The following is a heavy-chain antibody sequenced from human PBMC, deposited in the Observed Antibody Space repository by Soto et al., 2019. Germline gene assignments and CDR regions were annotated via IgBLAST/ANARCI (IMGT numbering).Heavy chain of an antibody. CDR3: ARDLGIAAAGDYYYYYMDV. Sequence: SGPTLVNPTETLTLTCTVSGFSLSNARMGVSWIRQPPGKALEWLAHIFSNDEKSYSTSLKSRLTISNDTSKSQVVLTMTNMDPVDTATYYCARDLGIAAAGDYYYYYMDVWGKGT. J-gene: IGHJ6*03. CDR1: GFSLSNARMG. D-gene: IGHD6-13*01. CDR2: IFSNDEK. V-gene: IGHV2-26*01.